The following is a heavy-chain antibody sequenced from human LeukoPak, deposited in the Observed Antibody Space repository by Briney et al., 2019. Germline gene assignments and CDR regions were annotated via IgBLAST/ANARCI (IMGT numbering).Heavy chain of an antibody. CDR1: GYSISSGYY. D-gene: IGHD3-3*01. CDR3: ARSLDHYDFWSGYLP. V-gene: IGHV4-61*01. CDR2: IYYSGST. J-gene: IGHJ4*02. Sequence: SETLSLTCTVSGYSISSGYYWGWIRQPPGKGLEWIGYIYYSGSTNYNPSLKSRVTISVDTSKNQFSLKLSSVTAADTAVYYCARSLDHYDFWSGYLPWGQGTLVTVSS.